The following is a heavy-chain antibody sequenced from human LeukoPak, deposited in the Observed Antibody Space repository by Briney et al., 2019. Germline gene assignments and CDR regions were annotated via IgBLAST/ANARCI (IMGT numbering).Heavy chain of an antibody. J-gene: IGHJ4*02. V-gene: IGHV4-59*12. CDR3: ARGYRGYSYGYAY. CDR1: GASISNSY. CDR2: ISHSGST. Sequence: SETLSLTCTVSGASISNSYWSWIRQPPGKGLEWIGYISHSGSTNNNPSLKSRVTISVDTSKNQFSLKLSSVTAADTAVYYCARGYRGYSYGYAYWGQGTLVTVSS. D-gene: IGHD5-18*01.